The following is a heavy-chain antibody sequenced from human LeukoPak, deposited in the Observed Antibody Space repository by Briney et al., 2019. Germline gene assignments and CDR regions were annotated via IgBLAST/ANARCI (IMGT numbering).Heavy chain of an antibody. Sequence: GGSLRLSCAASGFTFSSYAMTWVPQAPGKGLGWVSAITGDGANTYYADSVKGRFTISRDNSKNTLYLQMNSLRAEDTALYYCAKLIPTVDCSRTSCYGFDYWGQGTLVTVSS. CDR1: GFTFSSYA. CDR3: AKLIPTVDCSRTSCYGFDY. D-gene: IGHD2-2*01. J-gene: IGHJ4*02. V-gene: IGHV3-23*01. CDR2: ITGDGANT.